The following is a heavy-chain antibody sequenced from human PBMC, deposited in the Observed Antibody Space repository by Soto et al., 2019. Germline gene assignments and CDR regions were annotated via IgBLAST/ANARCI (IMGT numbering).Heavy chain of an antibody. Sequence: QGTLKETGPTLVKPTKTLTLTCSFSGFSLSTSGVGVGWIRQSPVKALEWLALIYWSGDEHYSPSLKSRLSIIKDTSKNPVVLIITVMDPVETAKYYCSRGLATLPAFAFDIWGQGTMVTVSS. CDR3: SRGLATLPAFAFDI. D-gene: IGHD3-3*02. CDR2: IYWSGDE. J-gene: IGHJ3*02. V-gene: IGHV2-5*01. CDR1: GFSLSTSGVG.